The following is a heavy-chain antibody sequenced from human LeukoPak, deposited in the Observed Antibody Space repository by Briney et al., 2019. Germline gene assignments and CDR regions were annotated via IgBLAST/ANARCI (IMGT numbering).Heavy chain of an antibody. CDR2: INPNSGGT. CDR1: GYTFTGYY. J-gene: IGHJ5*02. CDR3: ARSKAVLAAKNWFDP. D-gene: IGHD2-2*01. V-gene: IGHV1-2*02. Sequence: GASVKVSCKASGYTFTGYYMHWVRQAPGQGLEWMGWINPNSGGTNYAQKFQGRVTMTRDTSISTAYMELSRLRSDDTAVYYCARSKAVLAAKNWFDPWGQGTLVTVSS.